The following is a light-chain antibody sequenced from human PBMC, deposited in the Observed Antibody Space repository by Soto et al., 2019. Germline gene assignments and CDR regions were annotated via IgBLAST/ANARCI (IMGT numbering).Light chain of an antibody. CDR2: GAS. V-gene: IGKV3-20*01. Sequence: EIVFTQSPGTLSLSPGERATLSCRASQSVSNNYLAWYQQKPGQAPRLLIYGASSRATGIPDRFSGSGSGTDFTLTISRLEPEDFAVYYCQQYGSSRWTFGQGTKVDIK. CDR1: QSVSNNY. CDR3: QQYGSSRWT. J-gene: IGKJ1*01.